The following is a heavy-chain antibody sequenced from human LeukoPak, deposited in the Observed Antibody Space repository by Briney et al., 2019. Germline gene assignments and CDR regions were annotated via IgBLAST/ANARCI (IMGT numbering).Heavy chain of an antibody. CDR3: ARKGLGGC. CDR1: GFTFSSFW. CDR2: VKQDGSVQ. J-gene: IGHJ4*02. Sequence: PGGSLRLSCAASGFTFSSFWMSWVRQAPGKGLEWVANVKQDGSVQYYVDSVKGRFTISRDNAKNSLYLQMNSLRAEDTAVYYCARKGLGGCWGQGTLVTVSS. V-gene: IGHV3-7*01. D-gene: IGHD3-16*01.